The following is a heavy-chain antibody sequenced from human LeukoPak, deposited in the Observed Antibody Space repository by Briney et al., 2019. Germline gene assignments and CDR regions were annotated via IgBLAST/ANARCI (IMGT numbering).Heavy chain of an antibody. CDR1: GGTFSSYA. D-gene: IGHD3-10*01. Sequence: SVKVSCKASGGTFSSYAISWVRQAPGQGLEWMGGIIPIFGTANYAQKFQGRVTITTDESTSTAYMELSSLRSEDTAVYYCARSTELRGIASGYCYYYMDVWGKGTTVTVSS. J-gene: IGHJ6*03. V-gene: IGHV1-69*05. CDR3: ARSTELRGIASGYCYYYMDV. CDR2: IIPIFGTA.